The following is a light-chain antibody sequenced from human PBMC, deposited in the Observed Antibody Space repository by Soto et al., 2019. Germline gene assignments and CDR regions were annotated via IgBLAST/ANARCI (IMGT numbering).Light chain of an antibody. CDR1: SYNFGAGYD. V-gene: IGLV1-40*01. J-gene: IGLJ1*01. Sequence: QSVLTQPPSVSGAPGQRVTISCTGSSYNFGAGYDVHWYQQLPGTAPKLLIQGNSNRPSGVPDRFSGSKSGTSASLAITGLQAEDEADYYCQSYDTSLSGYVFGHGTKLTVL. CDR2: GNS. CDR3: QSYDTSLSGYV.